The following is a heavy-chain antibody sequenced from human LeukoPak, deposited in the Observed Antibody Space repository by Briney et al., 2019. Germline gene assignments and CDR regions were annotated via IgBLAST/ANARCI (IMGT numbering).Heavy chain of an antibody. V-gene: IGHV3-23*01. D-gene: IGHD4/OR15-4a*01. CDR1: GFPFSSHA. CDR2: ISISADMT. CDR3: ANEEVPNDY. J-gene: IGHJ4*02. Sequence: PGGSLRLSCEVSGFPFSSHAMSWVRRAPGRGLEWVSGISISADMTYYADSVQGRFIISRDNSKNTVYLQMDSLRVEDTAVYYCANEEVPNDYWGQGTLVTVSS.